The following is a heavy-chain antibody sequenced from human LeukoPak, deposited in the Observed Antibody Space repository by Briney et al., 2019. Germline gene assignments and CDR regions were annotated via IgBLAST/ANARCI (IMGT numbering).Heavy chain of an antibody. CDR3: AKDIVVVVAAPHYFDY. CDR1: GFTFSSYA. J-gene: IGHJ4*02. CDR2: ICGSGGST. Sequence: GGSLRLSCAASGFTFSSYAMSWVRQAPGKGLEWVSAICGSGGSTYYADSVKGRFTISRDNSKNTLYLQMNSLRAEDTAVYYCAKDIVVVVAAPHYFDYWGQGTLVTVSS. D-gene: IGHD2-15*01. V-gene: IGHV3-23*01.